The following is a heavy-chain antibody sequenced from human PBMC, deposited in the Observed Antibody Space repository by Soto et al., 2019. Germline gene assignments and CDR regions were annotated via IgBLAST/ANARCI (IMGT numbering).Heavy chain of an antibody. CDR3: ARDIVVVVAAVKGNRSVYYGMDV. Sequence: TSETLSLTCTVSGGSISSGGYYWSWIRQHPGKGLEWIGYIYYSGSTYYNPSLKSRVTISVDTSKNQFSLKLSSVTAADTAVYYCARDIVVVVAAVKGNRSVYYGMDVWGQGTTVTVSS. D-gene: IGHD2-15*01. V-gene: IGHV4-31*03. CDR1: GGSISSGGYY. J-gene: IGHJ6*02. CDR2: IYYSGST.